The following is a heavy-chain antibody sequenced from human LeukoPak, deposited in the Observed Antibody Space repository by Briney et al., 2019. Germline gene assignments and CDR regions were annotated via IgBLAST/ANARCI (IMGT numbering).Heavy chain of an antibody. Sequence: SVKVSCKASGGTFSSYAICWVRQAPGQGLEWMGGIIPIYGTLNYAQKFQGRVTITADASTSTAYMELSSLRSEDTAVYYCAIWSLSDKYSRQYYYMDVWGKGTTVTISS. CDR1: GGTFSSYA. D-gene: IGHD4-11*01. CDR3: AIWSLSDKYSRQYYYMDV. V-gene: IGHV1-69*13. J-gene: IGHJ6*03. CDR2: IIPIYGTL.